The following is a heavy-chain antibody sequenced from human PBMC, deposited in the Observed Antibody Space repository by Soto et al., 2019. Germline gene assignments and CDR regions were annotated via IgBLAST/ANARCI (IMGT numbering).Heavy chain of an antibody. D-gene: IGHD7-27*01. CDR1: GDSISSSKW. Sequence: PSETLSLTCAVSGDSISSSKWWSWVRQPPGKGLDWIGEINHSGSTNYNPSLKSRVIISVDRSKSQFSLKLSSVTAADTAVYYCARVPGPWGQGTLVTVSS. J-gene: IGHJ5*02. V-gene: IGHV4-4*02. CDR3: ARVPGP. CDR2: INHSGST.